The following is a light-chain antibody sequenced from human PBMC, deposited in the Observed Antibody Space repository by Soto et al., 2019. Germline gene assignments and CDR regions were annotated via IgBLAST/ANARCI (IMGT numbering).Light chain of an antibody. CDR1: QTISSW. Sequence: DIQMTQSPSTLSGSVGDRVTITCRASQTISSWLAWYQQKPGKAPKLLIYKASTLQSGVPSRFSGSGSGTEFTLIISSLQPEDVATYYCQKYNSVPQTFGQGTKVDIK. CDR3: QKYNSVPQT. CDR2: KAS. J-gene: IGKJ1*01. V-gene: IGKV1-5*03.